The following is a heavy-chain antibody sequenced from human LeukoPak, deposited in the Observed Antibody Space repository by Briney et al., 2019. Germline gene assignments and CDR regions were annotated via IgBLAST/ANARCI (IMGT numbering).Heavy chain of an antibody. CDR2: INPSGGST. CDR1: GYTFTSYY. J-gene: IGHJ5*02. CDR3: ATGLDLRFKPFDP. D-gene: IGHD3-3*01. V-gene: IGHV1-46*01. Sequence: GASVKVSCKASGYTFTSYYMHWVRQAPGQGLEWMGIINPSGGSTSYAQKFQGRVTITADESTSTAYLELSSLRSEDTAVYYCATGLDLRFKPFDPWGPGTLVTVSS.